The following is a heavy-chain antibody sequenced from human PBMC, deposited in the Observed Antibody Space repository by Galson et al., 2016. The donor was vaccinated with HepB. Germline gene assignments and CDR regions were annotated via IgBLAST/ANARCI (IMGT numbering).Heavy chain of an antibody. V-gene: IGHV3-11*01. Sequence: SLRLACAASGFTFSDYYMTWIRQAPGKGLEWVSSISSSGNVIYYADFVKGRFTISRDNADNSLYLQMNSLRSEDTAVYYCASRRYTGRGGYSSSWLREYWGQGTLVTVSS. CDR3: ASRRYTGRGGYSSSWLREY. CDR2: ISSSGNVI. CDR1: GFTFSDYY. J-gene: IGHJ4*02. D-gene: IGHD6-13*01.